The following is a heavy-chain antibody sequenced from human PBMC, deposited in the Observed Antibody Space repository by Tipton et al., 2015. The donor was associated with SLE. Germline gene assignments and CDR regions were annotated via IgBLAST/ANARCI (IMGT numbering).Heavy chain of an antibody. D-gene: IGHD7-27*01. J-gene: IGHJ4*02. CDR3: ARDTFLGPFEY. Sequence: TLSLTCTVSGGSISSYHWSWIRQHPGRGLEWIGHIYHTGSTSYNPSLQSRVSISVDTSKNQFSLNLTSVTAADTAVYFCARDTFLGPFEYWGQGTLVTVSS. CDR2: IYHTGST. CDR1: GGSISSYH. V-gene: IGHV4-31*03.